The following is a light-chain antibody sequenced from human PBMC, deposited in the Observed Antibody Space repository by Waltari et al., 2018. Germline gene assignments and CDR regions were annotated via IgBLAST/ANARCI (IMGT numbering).Light chain of an antibody. J-gene: IGKJ1*01. Sequence: IVLTQSPGPLSLSPGERAPLSCRASQSVSSSYLAWYQQKPGQAPRLLIYGASSRATGIPDRFSGSGSGTDFTLTISRLEPEDFAVYYCQEYGSSRTFGQGTKVEIK. CDR3: QEYGSSRT. CDR1: QSVSSSY. V-gene: IGKV3-20*01. CDR2: GAS.